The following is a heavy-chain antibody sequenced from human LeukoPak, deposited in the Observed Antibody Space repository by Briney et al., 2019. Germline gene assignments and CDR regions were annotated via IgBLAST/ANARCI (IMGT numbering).Heavy chain of an antibody. D-gene: IGHD3-10*01. CDR2: ISYDGSNK. CDR3: ARDITMVRGVLGGYYFDY. V-gene: IGHV3-30*04. J-gene: IGHJ4*02. Sequence: PGGSLRLSCAASGFTFSSYAMHWVRQAPGKGLEWVAVISYDGSNKYYADSVKGRFTISRDNAKNSLYLQMNSLRAEDTAVYYCARDITMVRGVLGGYYFDYWGQGTLVTVSS. CDR1: GFTFSSYA.